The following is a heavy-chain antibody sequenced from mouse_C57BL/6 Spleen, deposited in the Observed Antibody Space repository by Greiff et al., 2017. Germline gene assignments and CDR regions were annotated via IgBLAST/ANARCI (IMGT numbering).Heavy chain of an antibody. CDR3: TRGDYDMDY. V-gene: IGHV1-15*01. D-gene: IGHD2-4*01. CDR1: GYTFTDYE. Sequence: VQLQQSGAELVRPGASVTLSCKASGYTFTDYEMHWVQQTPVHGLEWIGAIDPETGGTAYNQKFKGKARLTADKSSSTAYMELRSLTSEDSAVYYCTRGDYDMDYWGQGTSVTVSS. CDR2: IDPETGGT. J-gene: IGHJ4*01.